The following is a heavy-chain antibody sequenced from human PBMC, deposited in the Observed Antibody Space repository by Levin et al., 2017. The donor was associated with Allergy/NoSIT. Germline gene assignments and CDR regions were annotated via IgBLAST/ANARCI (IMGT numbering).Heavy chain of an antibody. CDR1: GFNVRSSY. CDR3: ARDRAEYDILTGYLN. CDR2: IYSDGTT. J-gene: IGHJ4*02. Sequence: GGSLRLSCAASGFNVRSSYMSWVRQSPRKGLEWVSMIYSDGTTLYADSVKGRFTISSDTSKNTVYLQMTSLRADDTAKYYCARDRAEYDILTGYLNWGQGTLVTVSS. V-gene: IGHV3-53*01. D-gene: IGHD3-9*01.